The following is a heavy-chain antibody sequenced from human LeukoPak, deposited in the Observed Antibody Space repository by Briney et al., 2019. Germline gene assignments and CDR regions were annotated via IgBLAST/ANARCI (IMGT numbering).Heavy chain of an antibody. V-gene: IGHV3-64*01. CDR3: ARDRFSAVAGTPVY. CDR1: GFTFSSYA. D-gene: IGHD6-19*01. J-gene: IGHJ4*02. Sequence: GGSLRLSCAASGFTFSSYAMHWVRQAPGKGLEYVSAISSNGSSTYYANSVKGRFTISRDNSKNTLYLQMGSLRAEDMAVYYCARDRFSAVAGTPVYWGQGTLVTVSS. CDR2: ISSNGSST.